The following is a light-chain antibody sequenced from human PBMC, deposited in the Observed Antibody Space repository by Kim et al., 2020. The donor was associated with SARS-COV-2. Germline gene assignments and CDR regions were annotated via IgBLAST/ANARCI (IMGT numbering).Light chain of an antibody. CDR1: QSIRSW. CDR2: DAS. Sequence: IQMTQSPSTLSASVGDRVTITCRASQSIRSWLAWYQQKPGKAPKLLIYDASSLASGVPSRFSGTGSGTEFTLTISSLQPDDFATYYCQQYNNYPWTFGRGTKVDIK. J-gene: IGKJ1*01. V-gene: IGKV1-5*01. CDR3: QQYNNYPWT.